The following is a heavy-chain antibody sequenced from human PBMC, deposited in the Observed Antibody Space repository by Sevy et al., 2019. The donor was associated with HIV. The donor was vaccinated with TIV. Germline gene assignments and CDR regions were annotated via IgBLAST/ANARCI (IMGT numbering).Heavy chain of an antibody. V-gene: IGHV4-39*01. J-gene: IGHJ6*02. Sequence: SETLSLTCTVSGGSISSSSYYWGWIRQPPGKGLEWIGSIYHSGSTYYNPSLKSRVTISVDTSKNQFSLKLSSVTAADTAVYYCARQGSSSSFNCYYYYGMDVWGQGTTVTVSS. CDR1: GGSISSSSYY. CDR3: ARQGSSSSFNCYYYYGMDV. D-gene: IGHD6-6*01. CDR2: IYHSGST.